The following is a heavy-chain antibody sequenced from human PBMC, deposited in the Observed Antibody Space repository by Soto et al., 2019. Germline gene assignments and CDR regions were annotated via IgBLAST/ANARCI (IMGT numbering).Heavy chain of an antibody. V-gene: IGHV3-23*01. CDR3: AKGDVVVVAASLDY. CDR1: GFTFSSYA. CDR2: ISGSGGST. D-gene: IGHD2-15*01. Sequence: GGSLRLSCAASGFTFSSYAMSWVRQAPGKGLEWVSAISGSGGSTYYADSVKGRFTISRDNSKNTLYLQMNSLRAEDTAVYYCAKGDVVVVAASLDYWGQGTLVTVSS. J-gene: IGHJ4*02.